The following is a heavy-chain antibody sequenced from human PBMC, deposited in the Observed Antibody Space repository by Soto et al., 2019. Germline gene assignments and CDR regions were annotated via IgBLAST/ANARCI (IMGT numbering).Heavy chain of an antibody. CDR3: ANRAERCGGGNCHSCYFDY. D-gene: IGHD2-15*01. Sequence: EAQLLESGGGLVQPGGSLRLSCAASGFTFSSYAMSWFRQAPGKGLEWVSVMTGSGASSFHADSVKGRFNISRDNSRNTLYRQMTGLRAEDTAVYYCANRAERCGGGNCHSCYFDYWGQGALVTVSS. J-gene: IGHJ4*02. V-gene: IGHV3-23*01. CDR1: GFTFSSYA. CDR2: MTGSGASS.